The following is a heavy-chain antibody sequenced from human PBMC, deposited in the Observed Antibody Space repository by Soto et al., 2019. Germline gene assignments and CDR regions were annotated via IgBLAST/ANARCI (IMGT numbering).Heavy chain of an antibody. Sequence: QVQLVQSGAEVKKPGSSVKVSCKASGGTFSNYAISWVRQAPGQGLEWMGGIIPIFGTTNYAQRFQGRVTITADASTSTACMELSSLRSEDTAVYYCARVSSSWYKGYFDYWGQGTLVTVSS. J-gene: IGHJ4*02. CDR1: GGTFSNYA. CDR3: ARVSSSWYKGYFDY. D-gene: IGHD6-13*01. CDR2: IIPIFGTT. V-gene: IGHV1-69*12.